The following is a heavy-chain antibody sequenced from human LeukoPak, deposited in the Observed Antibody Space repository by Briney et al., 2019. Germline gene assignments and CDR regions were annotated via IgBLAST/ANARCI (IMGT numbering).Heavy chain of an antibody. J-gene: IGHJ4*02. CDR1: GGSFSGYY. CDR2: INHSGST. D-gene: IGHD3-10*01. CDR3: ARGRMVRGVIDY. Sequence: SETLSLTCAVYGGSFSGYYWSWIRQPPGKGLGWIGEINHSGSTNYNPSLKSRVTISVDTSKNQFSLKLSSVTAADTAVYYCARGRMVRGVIDYWGQGTLVTVSS. V-gene: IGHV4-34*01.